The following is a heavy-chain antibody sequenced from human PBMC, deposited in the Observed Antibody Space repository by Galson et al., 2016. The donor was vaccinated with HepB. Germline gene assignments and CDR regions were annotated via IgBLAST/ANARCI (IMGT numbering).Heavy chain of an antibody. V-gene: IGHV3-30*04. D-gene: IGHD3-10*01. CDR1: GFSFSSSA. J-gene: IGHJ4*02. CDR2: ISYHGSNK. CDR3: ARDGYYYGSGSYGAATY. Sequence: SLRLSCAASGFSFSSSAMHWVRQAPGKGLEWVAVISYHGSNKYYVDYVKGRFTISRDNSKNTLYLQMNSLRVEDTAMYYCARDGYYYGSGSYGAATYWGQGTPVTVSS.